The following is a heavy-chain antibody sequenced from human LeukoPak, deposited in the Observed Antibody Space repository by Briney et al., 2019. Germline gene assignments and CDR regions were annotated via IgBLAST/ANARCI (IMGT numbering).Heavy chain of an antibody. CDR1: GFTFSSYS. CDR3: ARGGEGLVLVPPHFDY. V-gene: IGHV3-48*02. J-gene: IGHJ4*02. D-gene: IGHD2-2*01. Sequence: GGSLRLSCAASGFTFSSYSMNWVRQAPGKGLEWVSYISTSSSTIYYADSVRGRFTISTDNAKNSLSLQMSSLRDEDTAVYYCARGGEGLVLVPPHFDYWGQGTLVTVSS. CDR2: ISTSSSTI.